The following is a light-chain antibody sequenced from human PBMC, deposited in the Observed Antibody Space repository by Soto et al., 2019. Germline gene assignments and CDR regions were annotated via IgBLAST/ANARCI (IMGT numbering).Light chain of an antibody. CDR2: AAS. CDR1: HPISNY. V-gene: IGKV1-39*01. CDR3: PQRFSTLGT. J-gene: IGKJ1*01. Sequence: DIPVTQSPSSLSASVGDRVTITCRASHPISNYVTWYQQKPGKAPRLLIYAASSLHSAVPSRFRGGGSATHFTLTISTLPPEDFPTYNCPQRFSTLGTFGHGNTVDI.